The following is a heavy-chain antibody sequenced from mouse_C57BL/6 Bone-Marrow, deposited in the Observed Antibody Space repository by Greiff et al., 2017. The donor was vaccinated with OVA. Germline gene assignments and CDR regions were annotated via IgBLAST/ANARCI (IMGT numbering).Heavy chain of an antibody. CDR3: ARGENYGSSYEGFAY. Sequence: EVNVVESGGGLVKPGGSLKLSCAASGFTFSSYAMSWVRQTPEKRLEWVATISDGGSYTYYPDNVKGRFTISRDNAKNNLYLQMSHLKSEDTAMYYCARGENYGSSYEGFAYWGQGTLVTVSA. CDR2: ISDGGSYT. D-gene: IGHD1-1*01. J-gene: IGHJ3*01. CDR1: GFTFSSYA. V-gene: IGHV5-4*03.